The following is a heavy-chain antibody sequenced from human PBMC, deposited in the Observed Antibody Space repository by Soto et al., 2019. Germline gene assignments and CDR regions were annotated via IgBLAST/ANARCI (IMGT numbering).Heavy chain of an antibody. J-gene: IGHJ4*02. Sequence: QVQLVQSGAEEKKPGSSVKVTCKASGGTFSSDSFSWVRQAPGQGLEWMGGIIPMFDTPIYAQKFQDRVTITADESTSTAYMQLSSLRSGDTAVYYCARSGGLDRDFNYWGQGSLVTVSS. V-gene: IGHV1-69*12. CDR3: ARSGGLDRDFNY. D-gene: IGHD2-15*01. CDR1: GGTFSSDS. CDR2: IIPMFDTP.